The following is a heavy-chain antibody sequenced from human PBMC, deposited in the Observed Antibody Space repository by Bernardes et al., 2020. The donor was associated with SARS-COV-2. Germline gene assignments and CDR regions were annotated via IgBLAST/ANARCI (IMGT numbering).Heavy chain of an antibody. CDR1: GGSISSGGYY. V-gene: IGHV4-31*03. J-gene: IGHJ6*02. D-gene: IGHD3-3*01. CDR3: ARGLLEWLYIGRGMDV. Sequence: SETLSRTCTVSGGSISSGGYYWSWIRQHPGKGLEWIGYIYYSGSTYYNPSLKSRVTISVDTSKNQFSLKLSSVTAADTAVYYCARGLLEWLYIGRGMDVWGQGTTVTVSS. CDR2: IYYSGST.